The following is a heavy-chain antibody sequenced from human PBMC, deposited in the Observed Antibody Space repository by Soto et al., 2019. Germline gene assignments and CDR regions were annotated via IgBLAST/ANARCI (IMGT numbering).Heavy chain of an antibody. CDR3: ARRTMVARKPVDY. V-gene: IGHV3-30*03. Sequence: QVQLVESGGGVVQPGKSLTLSCAASGFTFSSYAMHCARQAPGKGLEWVTVISIRGGDEYYAESVRGCFTISSDDSKNMLYLQAASLGVEDTAVYYGARRTMVARKPVDYWGEGALVTVSS. D-gene: IGHD2-15*01. J-gene: IGHJ4*02. CDR1: GFTFSSYA. CDR2: ISIRGGDE.